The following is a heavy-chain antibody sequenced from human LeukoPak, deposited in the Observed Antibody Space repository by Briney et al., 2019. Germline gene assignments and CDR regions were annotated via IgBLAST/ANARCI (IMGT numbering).Heavy chain of an antibody. CDR1: GFTFSSYA. D-gene: IGHD2-21*02. CDR2: ISYDGSNK. V-gene: IGHV3-30*04. CDR3: AKDFCGADCLDHFDY. Sequence: GRSLRLSCAASGFTFSSYAMHWVRQAPGKGLEWVAVISYDGSNKYYADSVKGRFTISRDNSKNTLFLQMNSLRAEDTAVFYCAKDFCGADCLDHFDYWGQGTLVTVSS. J-gene: IGHJ4*02.